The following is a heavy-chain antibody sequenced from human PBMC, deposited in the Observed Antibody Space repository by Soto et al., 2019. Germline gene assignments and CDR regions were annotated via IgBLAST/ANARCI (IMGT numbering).Heavy chain of an antibody. Sequence: EVPLLESGGGLVQPGGSLRLTCAASGFTVRNNGMVWVRQAPGEGLEWVSAITGSGDNTYYADSVKGRFTISRDNSKNTLYVQMNSLRAEDTAVYYCAKGRAGGWNGGDYWGQGTLVTVSS. CDR1: GFTVRNNG. CDR2: ITGSGDNT. CDR3: AKGRAGGWNGGDY. J-gene: IGHJ4*02. V-gene: IGHV3-23*01. D-gene: IGHD1-1*01.